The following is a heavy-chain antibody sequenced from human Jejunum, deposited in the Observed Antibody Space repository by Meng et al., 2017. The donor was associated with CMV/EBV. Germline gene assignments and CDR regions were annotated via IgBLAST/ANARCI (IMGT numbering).Heavy chain of an antibody. CDR3: ARGRCTRTSCYTGALDY. Sequence: ISSGHWGSWVRQSPERGLEWIAEISPTGSTNHNQSLRSRVTISIDRSKNHVSLRLNSVTAADTAVYYCARGRCTRTSCYTGALDYWGQGILVTVSS. CDR2: ISPTGST. V-gene: IGHV4-4*02. CDR1: ISSGHW. J-gene: IGHJ4*02. D-gene: IGHD2-2*02.